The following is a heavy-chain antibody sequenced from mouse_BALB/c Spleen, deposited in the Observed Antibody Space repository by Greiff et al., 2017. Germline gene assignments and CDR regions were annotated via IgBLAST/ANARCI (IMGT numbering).Heavy chain of an antibody. V-gene: IGHV3-6*02. CDR3: AREGYRYDGYYFDY. CDR2: ISYDGSN. Sequence: DVKLQESGPGLVKPSQSLSLTCSVTGYSITSGYYWNWIRQFPGNKLEWMGYISYDGSNNYNPSLKNRISITRDTSKNQFFLKLNSVTTEDTATYYCAREGYRYDGYYFDYWGQGTTLTVSS. CDR1: GYSITSGYY. D-gene: IGHD2-14*01. J-gene: IGHJ2*01.